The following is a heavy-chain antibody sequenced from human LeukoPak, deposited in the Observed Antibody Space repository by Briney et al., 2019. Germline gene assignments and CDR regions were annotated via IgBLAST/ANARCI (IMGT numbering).Heavy chain of an antibody. CDR3: ARERLDDYVWGKRPPTPYYFDY. D-gene: IGHD3-16*01. Sequence: GASVKVSCKASGGTFSSYAISWVRQAPGQGLEWMGGIIPIFGTANYAQKFQGRVTITTDESTSTAYMELSSLRSEDTAVYYCARERLDDYVWGKRPPTPYYFDYWGQGTLVTVSS. CDR2: IIPIFGTA. J-gene: IGHJ4*02. V-gene: IGHV1-69*05. CDR1: GGTFSSYA.